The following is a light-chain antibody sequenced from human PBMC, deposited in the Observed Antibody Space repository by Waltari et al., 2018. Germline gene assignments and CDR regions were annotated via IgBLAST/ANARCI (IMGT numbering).Light chain of an antibody. CDR1: ESVSSK. V-gene: IGKV3-15*01. CDR3: QHYNNLPLT. CDR2: GAS. J-gene: IGKJ4*01. Sequence: EIVMTQSPATLSVSPGERATLSCRASESVSSKLAWYQQRAGQAPRLLIYGASTMATGNPARFSGSGSGTEFTLTISSLQSEDFAVYFCQHYNNLPLTFGGGTKVEIK.